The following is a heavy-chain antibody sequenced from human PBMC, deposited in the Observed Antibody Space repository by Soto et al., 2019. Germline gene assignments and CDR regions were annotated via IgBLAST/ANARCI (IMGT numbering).Heavy chain of an antibody. J-gene: IGHJ4*02. CDR1: GFTVSNAW. CDR3: TTEGHSSGWGHIDY. D-gene: IGHD6-19*01. Sequence: EVQLVESGGGLVKPGGSLRLSCSASGFTVSNAWMNWVRQAPGKGLEWFGRIKSKTDGGTTDYAAPVKCRFTISRDDSKNTLYLQMNSLKTEDTAVYYCTTEGHSSGWGHIDYWGQGTLVTVSS. V-gene: IGHV3-15*07. CDR2: IKSKTDGGTT.